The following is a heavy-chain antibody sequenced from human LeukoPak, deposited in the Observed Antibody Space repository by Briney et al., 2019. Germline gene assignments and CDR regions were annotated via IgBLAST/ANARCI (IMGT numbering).Heavy chain of an antibody. V-gene: IGHV3-11*04. CDR2: ISSSSSII. D-gene: IGHD6-13*01. CDR1: GFTFSDYY. CDR3: ARVPLYTRSYYFDY. Sequence: GGSLRLSCAASGFTFSDYYMSWIRQAPGKGLEWVSYISSSSSIIYYADSVKGRFTISRDNAKNSLYLQMNSLRAEDTAVYYCARVPLYTRSYYFDYWGQGTLVTVSS. J-gene: IGHJ4*02.